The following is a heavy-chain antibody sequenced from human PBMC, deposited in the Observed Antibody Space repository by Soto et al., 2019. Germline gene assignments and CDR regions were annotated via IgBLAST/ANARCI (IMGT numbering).Heavy chain of an antibody. CDR3: VMVDNYVTPTPQDV. J-gene: IGHJ6*02. Sequence: QVPLVQSGDEVKKPGASVKVSCKASGYIFVNYGIAWVRQAPGQGLEWMGWISPYTGNTHSATKVQGRLTMTTDTSTRTAYMDLGSLTSDDTAVYYCVMVDNYVTPTPQDVWGQGTTVTVSS. V-gene: IGHV1-18*01. CDR2: ISPYTGNT. CDR1: GYIFVNYG. D-gene: IGHD3-16*01.